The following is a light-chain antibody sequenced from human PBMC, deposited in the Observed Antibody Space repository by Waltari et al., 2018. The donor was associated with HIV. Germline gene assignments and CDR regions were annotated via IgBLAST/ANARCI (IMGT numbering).Light chain of an antibody. CDR1: RSNIGSND. Sequence: QSVLIQPPSVSGTPGQRVTISCSGRRSNIGSNDVTWYQQLPGTAPKLLIYSNNRRPSGVPERFSCSKSGTSASLAIRGLQSEDEGDYYCAVWDDNVNGLFGGGTKVTV. V-gene: IGLV1-44*01. CDR2: SNN. CDR3: AVWDDNVNGL. J-gene: IGLJ2*01.